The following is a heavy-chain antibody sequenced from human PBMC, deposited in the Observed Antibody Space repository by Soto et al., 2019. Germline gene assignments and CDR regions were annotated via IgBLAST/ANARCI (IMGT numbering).Heavy chain of an antibody. Sequence: QVQLVQSGPEVRKPGASVKVSCKASGYIFSRYGISWVRQAPGQGLEWMAWISGYNGNTKFGERVRGRVNVTTDTSTSTAYMELRSLRSDDTAVYYCAREAAAERNYYGLDVWDQGTTVIVSS. CDR1: GYIFSRYG. J-gene: IGHJ6*02. CDR3: AREAAAERNYYGLDV. D-gene: IGHD6-13*01. CDR2: ISGYNGNT. V-gene: IGHV1-18*04.